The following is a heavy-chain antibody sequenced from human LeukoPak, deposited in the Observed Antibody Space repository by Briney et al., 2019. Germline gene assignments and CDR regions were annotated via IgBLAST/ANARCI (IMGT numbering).Heavy chain of an antibody. CDR3: ARDPSFLGDLYWYFDL. J-gene: IGHJ2*01. Sequence: GGSLRLSCAASGFTFSSYGMHWVRQAPGKGLEWVAVIWYDGSNKYYADSVKGRFTISRDNSKNTLYLQMNSLRAEDTAVYYCARDPSFLGDLYWYFDLWGRGTLVTVSS. D-gene: IGHD2-21*02. V-gene: IGHV3-33*08. CDR1: GFTFSSYG. CDR2: IWYDGSNK.